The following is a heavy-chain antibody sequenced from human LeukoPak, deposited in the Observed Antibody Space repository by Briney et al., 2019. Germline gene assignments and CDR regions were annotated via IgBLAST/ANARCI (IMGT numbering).Heavy chain of an antibody. CDR2: INPDGSAK. Sequence: PGGSLRLSCAASGFTFSNFWMSWVRQAPGKGLEWVANINPDGSAKYYVDSVKGLFTISRDNAENSLYLQMNSLRPEDTAVYYCARHFSTYSYGLDVWGQGTTVTVSS. V-gene: IGHV3-7*01. CDR3: ARHFSTYSYGLDV. D-gene: IGHD3-3*02. CDR1: GFTFSNFW. J-gene: IGHJ6*02.